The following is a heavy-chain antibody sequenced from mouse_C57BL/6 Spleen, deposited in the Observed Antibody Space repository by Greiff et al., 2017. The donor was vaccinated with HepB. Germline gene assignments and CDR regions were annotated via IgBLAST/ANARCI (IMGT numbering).Heavy chain of an antibody. CDR2: ISSGGSYT. J-gene: IGHJ4*01. V-gene: IGHV5-6*02. Sequence: DVKLVESGGDLVKPGGSLKLSCAASGFTFSSYGMSWVRQTPDKRLEWVATISSGGSYTYYPDSVKGRFTISRDNAKTTLYLQMSSLKSEDTAMYYCARLYYEYDAGAPYAMDYWGQGTSVTVSA. CDR3: ARLYYEYDAGAPYAMDY. D-gene: IGHD2-4*01. CDR1: GFTFSSYG.